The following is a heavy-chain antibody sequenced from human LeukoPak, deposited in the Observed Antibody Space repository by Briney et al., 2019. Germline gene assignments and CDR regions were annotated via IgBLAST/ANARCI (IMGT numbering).Heavy chain of an antibody. Sequence: PGGSLRLSCAASGFTFSSYAMSWVRQAPGKGLEWVSAISGSGGSTYYADSVKGRFTISRDNSKNTLYLQMNSLRAEDTAVYYCAKDNFEYYDSFDYWGQETLVTVSS. CDR2: ISGSGGST. V-gene: IGHV3-23*01. CDR3: AKDNFEYYDSFDY. J-gene: IGHJ4*02. D-gene: IGHD3-22*01. CDR1: GFTFSSYA.